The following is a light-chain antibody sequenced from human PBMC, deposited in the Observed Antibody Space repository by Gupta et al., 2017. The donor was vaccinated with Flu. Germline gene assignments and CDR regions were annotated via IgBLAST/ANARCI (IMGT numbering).Light chain of an antibody. J-gene: IGKJ1*01. CDR2: AAS. V-gene: IGKV1-39*01. Sequence: DIQMTQPPSSLSASVGDRVTITCRASQSISSYLNWYQQKPGKAPKLLIYAASSLQSGVPSRFSGSGSGTDFTLTISRLQPEDFATYYCQQRDSTPNTFGQGTKVEIK. CDR3: QQRDSTPNT. CDR1: QSISSY.